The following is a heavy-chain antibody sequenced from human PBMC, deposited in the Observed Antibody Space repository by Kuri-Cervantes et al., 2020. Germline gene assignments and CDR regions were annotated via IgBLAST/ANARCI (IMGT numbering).Heavy chain of an antibody. CDR2: ISWNSGSI. J-gene: IGHJ5*02. CDR3: ARGIVVVPAAMDGFDP. Sequence: GGSLRLSCAASGFTFDDYAMHWVRQAPGKGLEWVSGISWNSGSIGYADSVKGRFTISRDNAKNSLYLQMNSLRAEDTAVYYCARGIVVVPAAMDGFDPWGQGTLVTVSS. V-gene: IGHV3-9*01. D-gene: IGHD2-2*01. CDR1: GFTFDDYA.